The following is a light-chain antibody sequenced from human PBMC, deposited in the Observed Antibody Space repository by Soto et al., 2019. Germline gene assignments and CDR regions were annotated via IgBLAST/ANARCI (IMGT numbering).Light chain of an antibody. Sequence: EIKLTQSPGTLSLSPGERATLSCRASQNVISNYLAWYQVKPGQAPRLFIYGASSRATDIPDRFTGSGSGSDFTLTITKLEPEDFAMYYCQQYGSSPLSFGGGTKVEI. V-gene: IGKV3-20*01. J-gene: IGKJ4*01. CDR2: GAS. CDR1: QNVISNY. CDR3: QQYGSSPLS.